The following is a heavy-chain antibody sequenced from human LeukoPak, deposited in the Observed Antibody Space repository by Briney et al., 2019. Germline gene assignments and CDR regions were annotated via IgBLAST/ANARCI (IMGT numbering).Heavy chain of an antibody. D-gene: IGHD6-13*01. CDR1: GFTFSTYA. Sequence: PGGSLRLSCVASGFTFSTYAMTWVRQAPGKGLEWVSYIGSSGGTIYYADSVKGRFTISRDNAKNSLYLQMNSLRAEDTAVYYCARSSSWYLFWGQGTLVTVSS. J-gene: IGHJ4*02. V-gene: IGHV3-48*03. CDR3: ARSSSWYLF. CDR2: IGSSGGTI.